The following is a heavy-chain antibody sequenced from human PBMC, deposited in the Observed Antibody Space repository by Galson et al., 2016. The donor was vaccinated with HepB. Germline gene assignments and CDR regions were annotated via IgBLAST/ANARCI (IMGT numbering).Heavy chain of an antibody. J-gene: IGHJ4*02. D-gene: IGHD1-26*01. CDR3: AREGATSIGGFGY. Sequence: SVKVSCKASGYTFTSYYMHWVRQAPGQGLEWMGIINPSGGSTSYAQNFQGRVTMTRDTSTSTVYMELSSLRSEDSAMYYCAREGATSIGGFGYWGQRTLVTVSS. V-gene: IGHV1-46*01. CDR1: GYTFTSYY. CDR2: INPSGGST.